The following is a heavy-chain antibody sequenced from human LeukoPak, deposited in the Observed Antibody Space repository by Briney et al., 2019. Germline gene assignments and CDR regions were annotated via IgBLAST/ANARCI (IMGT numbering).Heavy chain of an antibody. V-gene: IGHV3-23*01. CDR1: GLTFSSHA. J-gene: IGHJ2*01. CDR3: VRRGTNLYFDF. CDR2: ISAGPGDT. Sequence: GGSLRLSCVASGLTFSSHAMYWVRQAPGKGLEWVSTISAGPGDTYYADSVKGRFTISRDNSKNTLFLQMNSLRAEDTALYYCVRRGTNLYFDFWGRGTLVTVSS. D-gene: IGHD1-14*01.